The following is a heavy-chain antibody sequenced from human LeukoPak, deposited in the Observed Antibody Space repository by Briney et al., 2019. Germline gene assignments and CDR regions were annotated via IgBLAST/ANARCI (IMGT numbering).Heavy chain of an antibody. CDR2: INWNGGST. CDR3: ARVSDISVAAYFDY. J-gene: IGHJ4*02. CDR1: GFTFDDYG. Sequence: GSLRLSCAASGFTFDDYGLSWVRQAPGKGLEWVSTINWNGGSTGYADSVKGRFTISRDNAKNSLYLQMNSLRAEDTALYYCARVSDISVAAYFDYWGQGTLVTVSS. V-gene: IGHV3-20*04. D-gene: IGHD6-19*01.